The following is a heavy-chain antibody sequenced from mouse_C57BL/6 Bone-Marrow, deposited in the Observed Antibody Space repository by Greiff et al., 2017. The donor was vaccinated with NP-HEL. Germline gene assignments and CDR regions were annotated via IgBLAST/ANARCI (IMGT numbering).Heavy chain of an antibody. D-gene: IGHD2-1*01. CDR1: GFTFSSYA. CDR2: ISSGGDYI. J-gene: IGHJ2*01. CDR3: TRGNYGNYVDFDY. V-gene: IGHV5-9-1*02. Sequence: EVMLVESGEGLVKPGGSLKLSCAASGFTFSSYAMSWVRQTPEKRLEWVAYISSGGDYIYYADTVKGRFTISRDNARNTLYLQMSSLKSEDTAMYYCTRGNYGNYVDFDYWGQGTTLTVSS.